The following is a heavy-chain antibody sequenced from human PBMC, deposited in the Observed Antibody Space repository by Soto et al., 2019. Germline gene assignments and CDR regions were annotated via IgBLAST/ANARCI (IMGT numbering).Heavy chain of an antibody. Sequence: PSWSMSLPCAVAGGRFTNKNRWSWVRQPPGQGLEWIGEIYRTGSTNYNPSLKSRVTISLDKSENQSSLKVTSLTAADTAVYYCASRDPGTSVDYWGQGTLVTVSS. CDR3: ASRDPGTSVDY. CDR1: GGRFTNKNR. D-gene: IGHD1-7*01. V-gene: IGHV4-4*02. J-gene: IGHJ4*02. CDR2: IYRTGST.